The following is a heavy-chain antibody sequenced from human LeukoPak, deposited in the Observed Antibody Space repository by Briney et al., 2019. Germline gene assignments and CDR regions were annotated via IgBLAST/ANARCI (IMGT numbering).Heavy chain of an antibody. V-gene: IGHV4-61*02. Sequence: SETLSLTCTVSGVSVTSGGYYWSWIRQPAGKGLECIGRIYTSGSTNYNPSLKSRVTVSVDTSKNQFFLKLTSVTAADTAVYYCAGTSSGWDYFDYWGQGTLVTVSS. J-gene: IGHJ4*02. CDR1: GVSVTSGGYY. D-gene: IGHD6-19*01. CDR2: IYTSGST. CDR3: AGTSSGWDYFDY.